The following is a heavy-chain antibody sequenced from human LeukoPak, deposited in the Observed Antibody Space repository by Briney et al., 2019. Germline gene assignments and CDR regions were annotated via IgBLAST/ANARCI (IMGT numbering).Heavy chain of an antibody. V-gene: IGHV4-34*01. Sequence: PSGTLSLTCAVYGGSFSGYYWSWIRQPPGKGLEWIGEINHSGSTNYNPSLKSRVTISVDASKNQFSLKLSSVTAADTAVYYCARHVRYCSGGSCYSPTDYYYYMDVWGKGTTVTISS. CDR3: ARHVRYCSGGSCYSPTDYYYYMDV. D-gene: IGHD2-15*01. CDR1: GGSFSGYY. CDR2: INHSGST. J-gene: IGHJ6*03.